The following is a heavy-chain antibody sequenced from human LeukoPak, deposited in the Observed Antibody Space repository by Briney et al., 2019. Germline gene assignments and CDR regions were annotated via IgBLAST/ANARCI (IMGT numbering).Heavy chain of an antibody. CDR3: ARAKGAYYDSSGTHWFDP. CDR2: ISAYNGNT. Sequence: ASVKVSCKASGYTFTSYGISWVRQAPGQGLEWMGWISAYNGNTNYAQKLQGRVTMTTDTSTSTAYMELRSLRSEDTAVYYCARAKGAYYDSSGTHWFDPWGQGTLVTVSS. D-gene: IGHD3-22*01. J-gene: IGHJ5*02. V-gene: IGHV1-18*01. CDR1: GYTFTSYG.